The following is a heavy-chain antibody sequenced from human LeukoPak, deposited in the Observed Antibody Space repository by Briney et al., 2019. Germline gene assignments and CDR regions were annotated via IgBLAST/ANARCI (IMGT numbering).Heavy chain of an antibody. D-gene: IGHD3-9*01. Sequence: SQTLSLTCTVSGGSISSGGYYWSWIRQHPGKGLEWIGYIYYSGSTYYNPSLKSRVTISVDTSKNQFSLKLSSETAADTAVYYCARSLRYFDWLLSSSYYYYGMDVWGQGTLVTVSS. V-gene: IGHV4-31*03. CDR1: GGSISSGGYY. J-gene: IGHJ6*02. CDR2: IYYSGST. CDR3: ARSLRYFDWLLSSSYYYYGMDV.